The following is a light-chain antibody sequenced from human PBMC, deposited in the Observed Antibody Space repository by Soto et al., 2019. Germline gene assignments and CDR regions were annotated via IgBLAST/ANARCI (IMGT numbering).Light chain of an antibody. CDR2: AAS. J-gene: IGKJ1*01. CDR1: QGISSY. V-gene: IGKV1-8*01. CDR3: QQYYSYLWT. Sequence: ALRMTQSPSSRSASTGDRVTITCRASQGISSYLAWYQQKPGKAPKLLIYAASTLQSGVPSRFSGSGSGTDFTLTISCLQSEDFATYYCQQYYSYLWTFGQGTKVEIK.